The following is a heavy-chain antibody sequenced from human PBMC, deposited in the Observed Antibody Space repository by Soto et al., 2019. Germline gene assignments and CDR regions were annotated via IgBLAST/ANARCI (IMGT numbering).Heavy chain of an antibody. J-gene: IGHJ4*02. CDR2: ISYDGSNK. CDR3: ARVDSSGWYVGSWPPFDY. Sequence: GGSLRLSCAASGFTFSSYAMHLVRQAPGKGLEWVAVISYDGSNKYYADSVKGRFTISRDNSKNTLYLQMNSLRAEDTAVYYCARVDSSGWYVGSWPPFDYWGQGTLVTVSS. CDR1: GFTFSSYA. V-gene: IGHV3-30-3*01. D-gene: IGHD6-19*01.